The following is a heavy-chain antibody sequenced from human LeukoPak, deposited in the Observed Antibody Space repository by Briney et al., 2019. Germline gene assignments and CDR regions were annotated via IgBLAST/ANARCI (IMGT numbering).Heavy chain of an antibody. CDR3: ARHAEDSPTPKGDWFDP. D-gene: IGHD2-15*01. J-gene: IGHJ5*02. Sequence: SETLSLTCTVSGGSISSYYWSWVRQPPGKGLEWIGYIHYTGSNNYNPSLKSRVTISLDTSKNRFSLKLSSVTAADTAVYYCARHAEDSPTPKGDWFDPWGQGTLVTVSS. CDR2: IHYTGSN. CDR1: GGSISSYY. V-gene: IGHV4-59*08.